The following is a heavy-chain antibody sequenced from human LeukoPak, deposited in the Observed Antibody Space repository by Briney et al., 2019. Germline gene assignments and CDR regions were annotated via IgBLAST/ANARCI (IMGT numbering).Heavy chain of an antibody. CDR3: ASQYYYGSSFDY. J-gene: IGHJ4*02. D-gene: IGHD3-10*01. Sequence: PGGSLRLSCAASGFTFSNFGFHWVRQAPGKGLEWVAFIRNDGNNEYSADSVKGRFIISRDNSKNTLYLQMNSLRAEDTAVYYCASQYYYGSSFDYWGQGTLVTVSS. CDR2: IRNDGNNE. V-gene: IGHV3-30*02. CDR1: GFTFSNFG.